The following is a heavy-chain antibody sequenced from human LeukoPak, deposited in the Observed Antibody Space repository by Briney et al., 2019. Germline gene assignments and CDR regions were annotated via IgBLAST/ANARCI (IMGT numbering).Heavy chain of an antibody. J-gene: IGHJ6*03. CDR3: VSKGGSGSYYGNYYYYYMDV. CDR2: ISGSGTNT. Sequence: GGSLRLSCAASGFTFSSYAMSWVRQAPGKGLEWVSAISGSGTNTYYADSVKGRFTISRDNSKNTLYLQMNSLRAEDTAVYYCVSKGGSGSYYGNYYYYYMDVWGKGTTVTISS. D-gene: IGHD3-10*01. V-gene: IGHV3-23*01. CDR1: GFTFSSYA.